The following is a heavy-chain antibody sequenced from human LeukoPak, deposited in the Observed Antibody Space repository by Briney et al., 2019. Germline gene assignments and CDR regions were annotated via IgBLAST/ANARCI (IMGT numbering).Heavy chain of an antibody. J-gene: IGHJ6*02. V-gene: IGHV1-18*01. CDR1: GYTFTSYG. CDR2: IGAYNGNT. Sequence: ASVKVSCKASGYTFTSYGISWVRQAPGQGLEWMGWIGAYNGNTNYAQKLQGRVTMTTDTSTSTAYMELRSLRSDDTAVYYCARDRGDIVVVPAATQPFGYGMDVWGQGTTVTVSS. CDR3: ARDRGDIVVVPAATQPFGYGMDV. D-gene: IGHD2-2*01.